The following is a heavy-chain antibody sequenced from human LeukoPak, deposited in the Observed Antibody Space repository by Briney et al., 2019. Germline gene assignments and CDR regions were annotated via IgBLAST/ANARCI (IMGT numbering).Heavy chain of an antibody. J-gene: IGHJ4*02. CDR2: ISGSGGDI. CDR1: GFSFSDHY. CDR3: ARETMTTTY. V-gene: IGHV3-11*01. Sequence: GGSLRLSCAASGFSFSDHYMTWVLQAPGKGLEWLSFISGSGGDIHYADSVKGRFTISRDNAKNSLFLQMNSLRAEDTAVYYCARETMTTTYWGQGTQVTVSS. D-gene: IGHD4-17*01.